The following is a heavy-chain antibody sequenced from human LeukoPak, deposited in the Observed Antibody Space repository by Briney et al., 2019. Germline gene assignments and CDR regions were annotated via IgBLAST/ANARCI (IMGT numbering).Heavy chain of an antibody. J-gene: IGHJ6*03. CDR2: INPNSGGT. CDR1: GYTFTGYY. V-gene: IGHV1-2*02. Sequence: ASVKVSCKASGYTFTGYYMHWVRQAPGQGLEWMGWINPNSGGTNYAQKFQGRVTMTRDTSISTAYMELSRLRSDDTAVYYCARDRAARPYYYYYMDVWGKGTTVTISS. CDR3: ARDRAARPYYYYYMDV. D-gene: IGHD6-6*01.